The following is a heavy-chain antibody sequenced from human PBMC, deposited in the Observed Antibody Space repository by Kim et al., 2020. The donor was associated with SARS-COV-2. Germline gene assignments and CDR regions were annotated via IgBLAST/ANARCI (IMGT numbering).Heavy chain of an antibody. D-gene: IGHD1-26*01. CDR1: GGSFSGYY. V-gene: IGHV4-34*01. CDR2: INHSGST. J-gene: IGHJ4*02. Sequence: SETLSLTCAVYGGSFSGYYWSWIRQPPGKGLEWIGEINHSGSTNYNLSLKSRVTISVDTSKNQFSLKLSSVTAADTAVYYCARVNAGAPGYYFDYWGQGTLVTVSS. CDR3: ARVNAGAPGYYFDY.